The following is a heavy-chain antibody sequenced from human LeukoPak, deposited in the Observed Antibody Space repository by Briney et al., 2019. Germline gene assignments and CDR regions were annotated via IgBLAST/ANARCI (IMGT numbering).Heavy chain of an antibody. V-gene: IGHV1-18*01. CDR3: ARDNIRIAARRPPDY. Sequence: SVTVSCSASGYTFTRYVISGVGQPPGQGGEGVGWINAYNGKTNYAQELQGRVTMTTDTSTSTAYMEQRSLRSDDTAVDYCARDNIRIAARRPPDYWGQGTLVTVSS. D-gene: IGHD6-6*01. J-gene: IGHJ4*02. CDR2: INAYNGKT. CDR1: GYTFTRYV.